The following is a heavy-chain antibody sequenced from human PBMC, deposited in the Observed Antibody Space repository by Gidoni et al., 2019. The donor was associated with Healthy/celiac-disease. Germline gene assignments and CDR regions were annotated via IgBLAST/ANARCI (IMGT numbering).Heavy chain of an antibody. CDR3: ARDGSGSYSAYGMDV. CDR2: IYYSGST. Sequence: QVQLQESGPGLVKPSETLSLTCTVSVGPISSYYWSWIRQPPGKGLEWIGYIYYSGSTNYNPSLKSRVTISVDTSKNQFSLKLSSVTAADTAVYYCARDGSGSYSAYGMDVWGQGTTVTVSS. D-gene: IGHD3-10*01. J-gene: IGHJ6*02. CDR1: VGPISSYY. V-gene: IGHV4-59*01.